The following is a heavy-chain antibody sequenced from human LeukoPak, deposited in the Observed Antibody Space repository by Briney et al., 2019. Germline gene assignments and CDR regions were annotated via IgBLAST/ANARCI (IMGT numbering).Heavy chain of an antibody. CDR1: GYTFTSYG. CDR3: ARDRDFWSGYFYYYYGMDV. V-gene: IGHV1-18*01. Sequence: ASVKVSCKASGYTFTSYGISWVRQAPGQGLEWMGWISAYNGNTNCAQKLQGRVTMTTDTSTSTAYMELRSLRSDDTAVYYCARDRDFWSGYFYYYYGMDVWGQGTTVTVSS. J-gene: IGHJ6*02. D-gene: IGHD3-3*01. CDR2: ISAYNGNT.